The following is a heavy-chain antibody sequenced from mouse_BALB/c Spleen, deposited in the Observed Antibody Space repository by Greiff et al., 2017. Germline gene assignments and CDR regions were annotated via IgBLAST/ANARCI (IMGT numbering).Heavy chain of an antibody. CDR2: ISYSGRT. D-gene: IGHD2-14*01. V-gene: IGHV3-8*02. Sequence: EVKLMESGPSLVKPSQTLSLTCSVTGDSITSGYWNWIRKFPGNKLEYMGYISYSGRTYYNPSLKSRISITRDTSKNQYYLQLNSVTTEDTATYYCAREVRHAMDYWGQGTSVTVSS. CDR1: GDSITSGY. CDR3: AREVRHAMDY. J-gene: IGHJ4*01.